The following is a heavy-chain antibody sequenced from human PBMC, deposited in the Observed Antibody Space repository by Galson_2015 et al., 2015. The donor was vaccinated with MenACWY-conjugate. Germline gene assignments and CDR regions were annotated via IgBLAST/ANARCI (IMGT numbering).Heavy chain of an antibody. CDR1: GYTFNNYG. J-gene: IGHJ4*02. V-gene: IGHV7-4-1*02. Sequence: SVKVSCKASGYTFNNYGMNWVRQAPGQGLEWMGWINTNTGNPTYAQGFTGRFVFSLDTSVSTVYLQISSLKAEDTAVYYCARDVGATTFDYWGRGTLVTVSS. D-gene: IGHD1-26*01. CDR2: INTNTGNP. CDR3: ARDVGATTFDY.